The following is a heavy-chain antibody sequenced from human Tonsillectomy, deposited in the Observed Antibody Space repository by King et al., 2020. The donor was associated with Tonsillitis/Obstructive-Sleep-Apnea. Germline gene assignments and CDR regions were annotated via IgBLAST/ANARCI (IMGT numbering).Heavy chain of an antibody. J-gene: IGHJ4*02. V-gene: IGHV1-2*06. D-gene: IGHD3-3*01. CDR2: LNPNSGDT. Sequence: QLVQSGAEVKKPGASVTVSCKASGYNFTDYYMNWVRQAPGQGLEWMGRLNPNSGDTKYAQNFQGRVTMTRDTSTSTAYMELSRLRSDDTAVYYCVRDDYTIYPGMGYWGQGTLVTVSS. CDR1: GYNFTDYY. CDR3: VRDDYTIYPGMGY.